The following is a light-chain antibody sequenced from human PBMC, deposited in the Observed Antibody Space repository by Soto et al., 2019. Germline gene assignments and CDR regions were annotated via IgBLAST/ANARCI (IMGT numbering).Light chain of an antibody. CDR1: QDIGRD. CDR3: QQYYDWPPIT. J-gene: IGKJ1*01. CDR2: DAS. Sequence: EIVLTQSPATLSVSPGERATLSCRASQDIGRDVAWYQHKHGQGPRLLMYDASIRATGTPGRFSGSGSGTEFTLTINRLQSEDFAVYYCQQYYDWPPITFGQGTKVEI. V-gene: IGKV3-15*01.